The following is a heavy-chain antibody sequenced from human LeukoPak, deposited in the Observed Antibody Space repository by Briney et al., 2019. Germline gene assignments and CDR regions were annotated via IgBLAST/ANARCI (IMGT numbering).Heavy chain of an antibody. CDR3: ATIQGRFGDQYYYFYIDV. CDR2: IYHSGST. Sequence: SQTLSLTCIVSGGSISSGDYYWSWIRQPPGKGLEWIGYIYHSGSTYYNPSLKSRVIISVDTSKNQFSLRLSSVTAADTAVYYCATIQGRFGDQYYYFYIDVWGKGTTVSVSS. CDR1: GGSISSGDYY. V-gene: IGHV4-30-4*08. J-gene: IGHJ6*03. D-gene: IGHD2-21*02.